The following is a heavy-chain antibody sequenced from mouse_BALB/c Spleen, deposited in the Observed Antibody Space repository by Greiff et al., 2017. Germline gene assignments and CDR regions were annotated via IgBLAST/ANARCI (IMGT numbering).Heavy chain of an antibody. CDR1: GYSITSDYA. D-gene: IGHD1-1*01. Sequence: EVHLVESGPGLVKPSQSLSLTCTVTGYSITSDYAWNWIRQFPGNKLEWMGYISYSGSTSYNPSLKSRISITRDTSENQFFLQLNSVTTEDTATYYCARDYGSSYAMDYWGQGTSVTVSS. J-gene: IGHJ4*01. CDR2: ISYSGST. V-gene: IGHV3-2*02. CDR3: ARDYGSSYAMDY.